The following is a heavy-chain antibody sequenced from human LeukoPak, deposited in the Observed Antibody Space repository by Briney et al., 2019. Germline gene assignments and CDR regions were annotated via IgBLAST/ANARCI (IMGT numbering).Heavy chain of an antibody. J-gene: IGHJ4*02. Sequence: SETLSLTCAVYGGSFSGYYWTWIRQPPGKGLEWIGEINHSGNTNYNPSLKSRVTISVDTSKNQFSLKLSSVTAADTAVYYCAGARWAGRASLPFDYWGQGTLVTVSS. CDR3: AGARWAGRASLPFDY. CDR2: INHSGNT. V-gene: IGHV4-34*01. D-gene: IGHD3-16*02. CDR1: GGSFSGYY.